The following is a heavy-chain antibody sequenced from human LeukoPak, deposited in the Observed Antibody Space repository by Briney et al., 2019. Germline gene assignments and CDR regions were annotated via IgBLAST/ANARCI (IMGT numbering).Heavy chain of an antibody. J-gene: IGHJ4*02. CDR3: AREGEDGGNSDY. CDR2: MNPNSGNT. V-gene: IGHV1-8*01. Sequence: ASVKVSCKASGYTFTSYDINWVRQATGQGLEWMGWMNPNSGNTGYAQKFQGGVTMTRNTSISTAYMELSSLRSEDTAVYYCAREGEDGGNSDYWGQGTLVTVSS. CDR1: GYTFTSYD. D-gene: IGHD4-23*01.